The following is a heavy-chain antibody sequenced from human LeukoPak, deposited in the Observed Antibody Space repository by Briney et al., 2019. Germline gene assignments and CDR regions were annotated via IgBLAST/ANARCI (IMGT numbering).Heavy chain of an antibody. J-gene: IGHJ6*02. CDR3: ARDMTTVTHFLYYYGMDV. D-gene: IGHD4-17*01. Sequence: PGGSLRLSCAASGFTFSSYEMNWVRQAPGKGLEWVSYISSSGSTIYYADSVKGRFTISRDNAKNSLYLQMNSLRAEDTAVYYCARDMTTVTHFLYYYGMDVWGQGTTVTVSS. CDR1: GFTFSSYE. CDR2: ISSSGSTI. V-gene: IGHV3-48*03.